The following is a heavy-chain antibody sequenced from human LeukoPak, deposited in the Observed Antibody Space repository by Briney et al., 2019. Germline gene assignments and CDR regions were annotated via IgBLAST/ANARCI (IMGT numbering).Heavy chain of an antibody. CDR3: ARRDYAAWFDP. Sequence: SETLSLTCNVSGDSITSGAFYSAWIRQSPGKGLEWIGNVYYSGSTQYNPSLRGRVSISMDKTKNQFSLNLNSVSVTDTAIYYCARRDYAAWFDPWGQGTLVTVSS. D-gene: IGHD4/OR15-4a*01. CDR2: VYYSGST. J-gene: IGHJ5*02. V-gene: IGHV4-39*01. CDR1: GDSITSGAFY.